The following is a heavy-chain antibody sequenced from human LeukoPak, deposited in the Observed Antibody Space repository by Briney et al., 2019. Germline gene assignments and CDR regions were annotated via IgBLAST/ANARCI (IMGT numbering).Heavy chain of an antibody. V-gene: IGHV4-4*07. Sequence: SETLSLTCTVSGGPITNKYWSWIRQPAGKGLEWIGRIYTSGSTNYNPSLKSRVTISVDTSKNQFSLKLSSVTAADTAVYYCARGWEPRPAFDYWGQGTLVTVSS. D-gene: IGHD1-26*01. CDR1: GGPITNKY. CDR3: ARGWEPRPAFDY. J-gene: IGHJ4*02. CDR2: IYTSGST.